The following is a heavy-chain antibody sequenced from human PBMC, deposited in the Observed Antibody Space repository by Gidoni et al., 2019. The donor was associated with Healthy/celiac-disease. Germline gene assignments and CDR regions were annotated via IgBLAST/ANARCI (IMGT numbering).Heavy chain of an antibody. CDR3: ARGGNNWKFDY. CDR1: GGTFSSYT. J-gene: IGHJ4*02. CDR2: IIPILGIA. D-gene: IGHD1-20*01. V-gene: IGHV1-69*02. Sequence: QVQLVQSGAEVKKPGSSVKVSCKASGGTFSSYTISWVRQAPGQGLEWMGRIIPILGIANYAQKFQGRVTITADKSTSTAYMELSSLRSEDTAVYYCARGGNNWKFDYWGQGTLVTVSS.